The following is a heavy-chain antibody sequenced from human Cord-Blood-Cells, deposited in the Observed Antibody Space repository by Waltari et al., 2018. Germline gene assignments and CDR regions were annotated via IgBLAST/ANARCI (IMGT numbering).Heavy chain of an antibody. D-gene: IGHD2-2*01. CDR3: ARASNVISSGYVVVPAAFDY. J-gene: IGHJ4*02. CDR2: IIPIFGTA. Sequence: QVQLVQSGAEVKKPGSSVKVSCKASGGTFSSYAISWVRQAPGQGLEWMGGIIPIFGTANYAQKFQGRVTIAADESTSAAYMGLSSLRSEDTAVYYCARASNVISSGYVVVPAAFDYWGQGTLVTVSS. CDR1: GGTFSSYA. V-gene: IGHV1-69*01.